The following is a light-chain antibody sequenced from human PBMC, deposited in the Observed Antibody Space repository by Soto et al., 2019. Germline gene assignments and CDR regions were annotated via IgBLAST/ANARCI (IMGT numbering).Light chain of an antibody. J-gene: IGKJ5*01. CDR1: QSISSF. CDR3: QQSYNTLRT. Sequence: DIQLTPTPSSLSASVGDRVTITCRASQSISSFLNWYQQKPGKAPKLLIYAASSLQSGVPSRFSGSGSGTDFALTISSLQPEDFATYYCQQSYNTLRTFGQGTRLEIK. CDR2: AAS. V-gene: IGKV1-39*01.